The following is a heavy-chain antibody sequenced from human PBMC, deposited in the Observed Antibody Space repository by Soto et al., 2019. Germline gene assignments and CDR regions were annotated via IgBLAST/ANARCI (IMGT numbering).Heavy chain of an antibody. CDR2: IVVGSGNT. D-gene: IGHD2-2*03. Sequence: ASVKVSCKASGFTFTSSAMQWVRQARGQRLEWIGWIVVGSGNTNYAQKFQERVTITRDMSTSTAYMELSSLRSEDTAVYYCAADLAGYCSSTSCPSRSYYMDVWGKGTTVTVSS. CDR1: GFTFTSSA. V-gene: IGHV1-58*02. J-gene: IGHJ6*03. CDR3: AADLAGYCSSTSCPSRSYYMDV.